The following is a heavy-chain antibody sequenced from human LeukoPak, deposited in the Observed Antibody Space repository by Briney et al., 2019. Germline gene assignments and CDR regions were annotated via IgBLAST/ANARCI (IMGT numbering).Heavy chain of an antibody. CDR2: ISSSSSYI. CDR1: GFTFSSYS. Sequence: PGGSLRLSCAASGFTFSSYSMNWVRQAPGKGLEWVSSISSSSSYIYYADSVKGRFTISRDNAKNSLYLQMNSLRAEDTAVYYCARDRNGNRDFDYWGQGTLVTVSS. CDR3: ARDRNGNRDFDY. D-gene: IGHD1-1*01. J-gene: IGHJ4*02. V-gene: IGHV3-21*01.